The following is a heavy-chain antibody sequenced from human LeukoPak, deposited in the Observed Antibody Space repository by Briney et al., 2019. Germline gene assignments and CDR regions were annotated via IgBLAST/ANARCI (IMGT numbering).Heavy chain of an antibody. V-gene: IGHV1-69*06. CDR3: AREGGERLSGAFDI. D-gene: IGHD3-3*01. CDR1: GGTFSSYA. Sequence: SVKVSCKASGGTFSSYAISWVRQAPGQGLEWMGGIIPIFGTANYAQKFQGRVTITADKSTSTAYMELSSLRSEDTAVYYCAREGGERLSGAFDIWGQGTMVTVSS. J-gene: IGHJ3*02. CDR2: IIPIFGTA.